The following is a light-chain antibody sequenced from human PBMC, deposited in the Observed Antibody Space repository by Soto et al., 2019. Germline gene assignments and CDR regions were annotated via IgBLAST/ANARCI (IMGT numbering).Light chain of an antibody. CDR1: SSDVGGYNY. CDR2: EVS. V-gene: IGLV2-14*01. J-gene: IGLJ2*01. CDR3: TSYTSSTTYVG. Sequence: QSALTQPASVSGSPGQSITISCTGTSSDVGGYNYVSWYQHHPGKAPKLMIYEVSNRPSGVSNRFSGSKSGNTASLTISGLQAEDEADYYCTSYTSSTTYVGFGGGTKVTVL.